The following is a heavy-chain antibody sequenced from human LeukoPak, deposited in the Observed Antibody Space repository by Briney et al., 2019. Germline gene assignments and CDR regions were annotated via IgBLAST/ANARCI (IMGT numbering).Heavy chain of an antibody. CDR3: ASGPPVAGSPDY. V-gene: IGHV4-4*07. CDR1: GGSISSYY. D-gene: IGHD6-19*01. J-gene: IGHJ4*02. Sequence: SETLSLTCTASGGSISSYYWSWIRQPAGKGLEWIGRIYTSGSTNYNPSLKSRVTMSVDTSKNQFSLKLSSVTAADTAVYYCASGPPVAGSPDYWGQGTLVTVSS. CDR2: IYTSGST.